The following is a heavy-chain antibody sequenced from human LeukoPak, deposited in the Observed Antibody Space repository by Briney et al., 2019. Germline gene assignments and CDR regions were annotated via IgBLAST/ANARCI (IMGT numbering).Heavy chain of an antibody. D-gene: IGHD3-10*01. CDR2: INHSGST. V-gene: IGHV4-34*01. CDR3: AGSGGLANQGAVFDY. Sequence: SETLSLTCAVYGGSFSVYYWSWIRQPPGKGLEWIGEINHSGSTNYNPSLKSRVTISVDTSKNQFSLKLSSVTAADTAVYYCAGSGGLANQGAVFDYWGQGTLVTVSS. CDR1: GGSFSVYY. J-gene: IGHJ4*02.